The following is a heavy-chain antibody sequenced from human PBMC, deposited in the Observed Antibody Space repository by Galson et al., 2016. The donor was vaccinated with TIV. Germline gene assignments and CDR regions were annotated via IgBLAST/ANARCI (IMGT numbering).Heavy chain of an antibody. CDR2: IIPNSGGT. CDR1: GYNFIGYY. D-gene: IGHD6-19*01. Sequence: SVKVSCKASGYNFIGYYMHWVRQAPGQGLEWMGWIIPNSGGTNYAQKFQGRVTITRDKSMRTAYMELSRLRSDDTAVYYYARGVAVAGYFDYWGQGTLVTVSS. CDR3: ARGVAVAGYFDY. V-gene: IGHV1-2*02. J-gene: IGHJ4*02.